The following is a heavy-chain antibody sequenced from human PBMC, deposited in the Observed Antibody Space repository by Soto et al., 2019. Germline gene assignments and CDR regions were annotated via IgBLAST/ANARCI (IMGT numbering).Heavy chain of an antibody. J-gene: IGHJ4*02. CDR2: MSYTGST. CDR1: GGSISSSSYY. V-gene: IGHV4-39*01. D-gene: IGHD3-22*01. CDR3: ARLFYDSSGYVDD. Sequence: SETLSLTCTVSGGSISSSSYYWGWIRQPPGKGLEWIGSMSYTGSTSYNPSLKSRVTISVDTSKNQFSLKLSSVTAADTAVYYCARLFYDSSGYVDDWGQGTLVTVSS.